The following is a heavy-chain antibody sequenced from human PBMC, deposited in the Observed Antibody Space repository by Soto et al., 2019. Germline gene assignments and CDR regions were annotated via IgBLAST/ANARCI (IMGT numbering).Heavy chain of an antibody. CDR3: ASCSSTSCYDY. J-gene: IGHJ4*02. Sequence: QVPLVQSGAEVKKPGASVKVSCKASGYTFPSYDINWVRQATGQGLEWMGWMNPTSGNTGYAQKFQGRVTMTRNTSISTAYMELSSLSSEDTAVYYCASCSSTSCYDYWGQGTLVTVSS. D-gene: IGHD2-2*01. CDR2: MNPTSGNT. V-gene: IGHV1-8*01. CDR1: GYTFPSYD.